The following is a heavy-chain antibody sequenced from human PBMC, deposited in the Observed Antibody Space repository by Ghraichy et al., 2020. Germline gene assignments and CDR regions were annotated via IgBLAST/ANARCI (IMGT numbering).Heavy chain of an antibody. CDR2: TSYDGSNK. D-gene: IGHD3-22*01. Sequence: LSLTCAASGFTFSRYGMHWVRQAPGNGLEWVAVTSYDGSNKYYADSVKGRFTISRDNSKNTMYLQMNSLRAEDTAVYYCAKERDTSGYYSFRGDYYGMDVWGQGTTVTVSS. CDR3: AKERDTSGYYSFRGDYYGMDV. J-gene: IGHJ6*02. CDR1: GFTFSRYG. V-gene: IGHV3-30*18.